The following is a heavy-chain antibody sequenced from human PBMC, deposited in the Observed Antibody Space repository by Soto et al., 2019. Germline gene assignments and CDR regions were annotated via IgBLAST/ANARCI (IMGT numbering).Heavy chain of an antibody. J-gene: IGHJ6*02. D-gene: IGHD2-2*02. CDR2: IYYSGST. V-gene: IGHV4-59*01. CDR3: ARDRIVVVPAAIPDYYYYGMDV. CDR1: GGSISSYC. Sequence: PSETLSLTCTVSGGSISSYCWSWIRQPPGKGLEWIGYIYYSGSTNYNPSLKSRVTISVDTSRNQFSLKLSSVTAADTAVYYCARDRIVVVPAAIPDYYYYGMDVWGQGTTVTVSS.